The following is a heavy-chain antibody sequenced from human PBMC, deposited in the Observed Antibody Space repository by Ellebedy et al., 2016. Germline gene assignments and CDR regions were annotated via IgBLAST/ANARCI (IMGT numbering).Heavy chain of an antibody. V-gene: IGHV4-59*08. J-gene: IGHJ3*02. CDR1: GGSISSYY. D-gene: IGHD6-19*01. Sequence: SETLSLTXTVSGGSISSYYWSWIRQPPGKGLEWIGYIYYSGSTNYNPSLKSRVTISVDTSKNQFSLKLSSVTAADTAVYYCARRSSGRPYAFDIWGQGTMVTVSS. CDR2: IYYSGST. CDR3: ARRSSGRPYAFDI.